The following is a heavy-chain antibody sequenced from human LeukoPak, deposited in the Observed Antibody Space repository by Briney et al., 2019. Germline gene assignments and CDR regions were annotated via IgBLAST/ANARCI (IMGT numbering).Heavy chain of an antibody. J-gene: IGHJ4*02. CDR1: GFIFKNYG. CDR2: VSDDGSKK. CDR3: AKEVRGFSYGSD. V-gene: IGHV3-30*18. Sequence: GGSLRLSCEASGFIFKNYGMHWVRQAPGKGLEWVAVVSDDGSKKFYADSVRGRFTASRDNSKNTLFLQMNSLRTEDTAVYYCAKEVRGFSYGSDWGQGTLVTVSS. D-gene: IGHD5-18*01.